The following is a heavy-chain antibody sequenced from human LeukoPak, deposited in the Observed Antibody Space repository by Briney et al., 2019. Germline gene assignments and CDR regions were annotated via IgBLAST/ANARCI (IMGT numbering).Heavy chain of an antibody. J-gene: IGHJ4*02. CDR1: GGSISSYY. D-gene: IGHD5-24*01. CDR2: IFHTGST. CDR3: ARRRDGYSFGSFYFDY. V-gene: IGHV4-59*08. Sequence: SETLSLTCTVSGGSISSYYWSWIRQPPGKGLEWIGSIFHTGSTYDNPSLKSRVTTSVDTSKNQFSLSLNSVTAADTAVYYCARRRDGYSFGSFYFDYWGQGILVTVSS.